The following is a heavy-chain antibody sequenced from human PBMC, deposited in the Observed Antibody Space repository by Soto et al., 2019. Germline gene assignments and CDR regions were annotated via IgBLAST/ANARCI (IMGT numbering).Heavy chain of an antibody. Sequence: LQLSCKGSGYSFTSYWIGWVRQMPGKGLEWMGIIYPGDSDTRYSPSFQGQVTISADKSISTAYLQWSSLKASDTAMYYCARTIRDCSGGSCYLGHYYYYGMDVWGQGTTVTVSS. CDR1: GYSFTSYW. D-gene: IGHD2-15*01. V-gene: IGHV5-51*01. J-gene: IGHJ6*02. CDR2: IYPGDSDT. CDR3: ARTIRDCSGGSCYLGHYYYYGMDV.